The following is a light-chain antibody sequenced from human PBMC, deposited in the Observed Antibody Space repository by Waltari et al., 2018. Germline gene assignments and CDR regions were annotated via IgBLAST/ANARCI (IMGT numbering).Light chain of an antibody. V-gene: IGLV3-21*04. CDR3: QVWDTASNHVV. J-gene: IGLJ2*01. Sequence: SYVMTQAPAVSVAPGETARLTCGGHDIGSQSVHWYQQKPAQAPVLVIFYDGGRPSGIPERFSASNSGNTATLTIARVEAADEADFYCQVWDTASNHVVFGGGTKLTVL. CDR2: YDG. CDR1: DIGSQS.